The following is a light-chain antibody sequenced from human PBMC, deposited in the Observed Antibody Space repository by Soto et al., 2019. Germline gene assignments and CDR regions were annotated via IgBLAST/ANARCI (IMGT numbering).Light chain of an antibody. Sequence: EMVLTHSPGTLSLSPGERATLSCRASQSVSSSYLAWYQQNPGQAPRLLIYGASSRATGIPDRFSGSGSGTDFTPTISSLEPEDFAVDYYQQYDCSPPMTFGGGTKVEIK. CDR2: GAS. J-gene: IGKJ4*01. CDR1: QSVSSSY. V-gene: IGKV3-20*01. CDR3: QQYDCSPPMT.